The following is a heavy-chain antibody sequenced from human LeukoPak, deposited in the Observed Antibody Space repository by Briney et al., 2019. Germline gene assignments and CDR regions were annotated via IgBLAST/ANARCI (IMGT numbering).Heavy chain of an antibody. J-gene: IGHJ6*02. CDR1: GFTFSTYA. V-gene: IGHV3-23*01. CDR3: AKDPKSVDYYYYGMDV. Sequence: SGGSLRLSWAASGFTFSTYAMSWVRQAPGKGLEWVSAISGSGGSTYYADSVKGRFTISRDNSKNTLYLQMNSLRAEDTAVYYCAKDPKSVDYYYYGMDVWGQGTTVTVSS. CDR2: ISGSGGST.